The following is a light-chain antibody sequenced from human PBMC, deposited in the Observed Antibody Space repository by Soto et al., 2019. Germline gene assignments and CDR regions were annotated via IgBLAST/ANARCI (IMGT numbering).Light chain of an antibody. CDR1: SSDIGSYNY. J-gene: IGLJ3*02. CDR2: DVT. Sequence: QSVLTQPASVSGSPGQSITISCTGTSSDIGSYNYVSWYQHHPGKAPKLIIYDVTSRPSGISNRFSGSKSGNTASLTISGLQAEDEADYYCNSYTSTTYWVFGGGTKLTVL. CDR3: NSYTSTTYWV. V-gene: IGLV2-14*03.